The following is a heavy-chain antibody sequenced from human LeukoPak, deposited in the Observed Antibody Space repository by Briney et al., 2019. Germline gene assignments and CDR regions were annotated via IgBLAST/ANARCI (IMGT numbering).Heavy chain of an antibody. CDR3: ASIVVVTPYFDY. J-gene: IGHJ4*02. V-gene: IGHV4-38-2*02. CDR1: GYSISSGYY. Sequence: SETLSLTCTVSGYSISSGYYWGWIRQPPGKGLEWIGSIYHSGSTYYNPSLKSRVTISVDTSKNQFSLKLSSVTAADTAVYYCASIVVVTPYFDYWGQGTLVTVSS. CDR2: IYHSGST. D-gene: IGHD2-21*02.